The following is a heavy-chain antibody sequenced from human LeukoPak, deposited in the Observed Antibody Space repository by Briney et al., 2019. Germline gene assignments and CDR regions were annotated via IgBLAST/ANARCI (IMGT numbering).Heavy chain of an antibody. D-gene: IGHD3/OR15-3a*01. CDR2: INHRGST. V-gene: IGHV4-34*01. CDR1: GGSISSYY. Sequence: PSETLSLTCTVSGGSISSYYWSWIRQPPGKGLEWIGEINHRGSTTYNPSLKSRVTISLDTSKNQFSLKLSSVTAADTAVYYCARVGLDWGSIDYWGQGTLVTVSS. J-gene: IGHJ4*02. CDR3: ARVGLDWGSIDY.